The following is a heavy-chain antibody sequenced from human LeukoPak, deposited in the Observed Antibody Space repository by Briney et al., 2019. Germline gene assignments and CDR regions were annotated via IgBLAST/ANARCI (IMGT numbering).Heavy chain of an antibody. Sequence: SETLSLTCTVSGGSISSSSYYWGWIRQPPGKGLEWIGSIYYSGSTYYNPSLKSRVTISVDTSKNQFSLKLRSVTAAATAVYYCARGYCSSPSCYTVVSRSYYRVVPFDYWGQGTLVTVSS. J-gene: IGHJ4*02. CDR2: IYYSGST. V-gene: IGHV4-39*07. D-gene: IGHD2-2*02. CDR3: ARGYCSSPSCYTVVSRSYYRVVPFDY. CDR1: GGSISSSSYY.